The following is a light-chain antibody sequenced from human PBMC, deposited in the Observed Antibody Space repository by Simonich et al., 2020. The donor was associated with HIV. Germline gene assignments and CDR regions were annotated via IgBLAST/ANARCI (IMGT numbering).Light chain of an antibody. Sequence: EIVMTQSPVTLSVSPRERATLFCSASQSVSSNLAWYQQKPGQAPRLLIYGASIRATGVPGRFSGSGSGTEFTLTISTMQSEDFAVYYCQQYDNWPPWTFGQGTKVEIK. CDR1: QSVSSN. J-gene: IGKJ1*01. CDR3: QQYDNWPPWT. CDR2: GAS. V-gene: IGKV3-15*01.